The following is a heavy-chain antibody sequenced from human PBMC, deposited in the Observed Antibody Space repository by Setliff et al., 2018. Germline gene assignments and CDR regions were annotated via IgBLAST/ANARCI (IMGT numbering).Heavy chain of an antibody. V-gene: IGHV3-23*01. J-gene: IGHJ4*02. CDR1: GFSYSNCW. CDR2: GSTGKT. CDR3: RVWIGDLSRDF. D-gene: IGHD3-10*01. Sequence: PGGSLRLSCTASGFSYSNCWVSWVRQAPGKGLEWVSGGSTGKTDYADSVKGRFTMSRDSSTNTLYLQMNSLRGEDTAVYYCRVWIGDLSRDFWGRGTLVTVSS.